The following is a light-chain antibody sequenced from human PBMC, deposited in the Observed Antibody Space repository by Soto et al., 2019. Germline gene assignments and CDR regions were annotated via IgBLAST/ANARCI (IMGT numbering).Light chain of an antibody. CDR3: QHFDDSLI. CDR2: GAS. CDR1: QSVDSST. J-gene: IGKJ4*01. V-gene: IGKV3-20*01. Sequence: EVVLTQSPGTLSLSPGERATLSCRASQSVDSSTLAWYQQKPGQAPRLLISGASKRATGTPDSFSGSGSGKDFTLTISRLEHEDFAVYYCQHFDDSLIFGGGTKVEIK.